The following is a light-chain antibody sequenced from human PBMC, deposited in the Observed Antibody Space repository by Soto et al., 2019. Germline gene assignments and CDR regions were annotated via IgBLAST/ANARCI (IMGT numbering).Light chain of an antibody. Sequence: QSALTQPRSVSGSPGQSVTISCTGPSSDFGDYNYVSWYQQHPGKAPKLMIYDVSKRPSGVPDRFSASQSGNTASLTISGLQTEDEADYYCCSYAGSYTSRVFGTGTKLTVL. CDR3: CSYAGSYTSRV. V-gene: IGLV2-11*01. J-gene: IGLJ1*01. CDR2: DVS. CDR1: SSDFGDYNY.